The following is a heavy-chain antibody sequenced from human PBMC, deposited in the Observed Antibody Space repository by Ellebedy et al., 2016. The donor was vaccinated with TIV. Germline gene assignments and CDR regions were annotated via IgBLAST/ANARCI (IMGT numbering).Heavy chain of an antibody. CDR1: GYTFTIYY. J-gene: IGHJ4*02. CDR2: INPNGGST. CDR3: ARTSTFGSSPEDY. D-gene: IGHD6-13*01. V-gene: IGHV1-46*01. Sequence: AASVKVSCKASGYTFTIYYMHWVRQAPGQGLEWMGIINPNGGSTTYAQKFQGRVTMTSDASMNTVYMELNSLRSEDTAVYYFARTSTFGSSPEDYWGQGTLVTVSS.